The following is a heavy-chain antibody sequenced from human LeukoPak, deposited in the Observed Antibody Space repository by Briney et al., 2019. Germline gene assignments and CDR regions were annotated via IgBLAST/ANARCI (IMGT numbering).Heavy chain of an antibody. CDR3: ARDRGGGSSDY. D-gene: IGHD1-14*01. J-gene: IGHJ4*02. V-gene: IGHV4-34*01. Sequence: SETLSLTCAVYGGSFSDYYWGWIRQPPGKGLEWIGSLYYSGSTYYNPSLKSRVTISIDTSKNQFSLRLNSVTAADTAVYSCARDRGGGSSDYWGQGTLVTVSS. CDR2: LYYSGST. CDR1: GGSFSDYY.